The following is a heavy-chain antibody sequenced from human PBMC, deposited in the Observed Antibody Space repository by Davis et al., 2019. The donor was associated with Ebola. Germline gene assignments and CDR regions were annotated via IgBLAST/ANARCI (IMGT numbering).Heavy chain of an antibody. CDR3: ARWPSRKGAFDY. V-gene: IGHV3-21*01. CDR2: ISIISSYM. J-gene: IGHJ4*02. CDR1: GFSFSNYN. Sequence: GESLKISCAASGFSFSNYNMNWVRQAPGKGLEWVSSISIISSYMYDADSVKGRFTISRDNAKSSLYLQMNSLRAEDTALYYCARWPSRKGAFDYWGQGTLVTVSS. D-gene: IGHD3-16*01.